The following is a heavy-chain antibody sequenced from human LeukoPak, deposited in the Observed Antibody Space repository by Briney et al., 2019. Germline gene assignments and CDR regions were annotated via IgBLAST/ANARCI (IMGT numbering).Heavy chain of an antibody. CDR3: ARDKAVTTGLTHYFHH. J-gene: IGHJ1*01. Sequence: ASVKVSCKASGYTFTNYGVSWVRQAPGQGLEWMGWISGYNGYTNYAQKFQFRVTMTTDTSTSTAYMELRSLTSDDTAVYYCARDKAVTTGLTHYFHHWGQGTLVTVSS. CDR2: ISGYNGYT. D-gene: IGHD4-11*01. CDR1: GYTFTNYG. V-gene: IGHV1-18*01.